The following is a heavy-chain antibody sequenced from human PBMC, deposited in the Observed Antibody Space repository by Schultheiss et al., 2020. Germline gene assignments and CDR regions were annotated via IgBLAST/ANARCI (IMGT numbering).Heavy chain of an antibody. Sequence: GESLKISCKGSGYSFTSYWIGWVRQMPGKGLEWMGIIYPGDSDTRYSPSFQGQVTISADKSISTAYLQWSSLKASDTAMYYCARRFPRAGSYYNFLDYWGQGTLVNV. J-gene: IGHJ4*02. CDR3: ARRFPRAGSYYNFLDY. CDR1: GYSFTSYW. CDR2: IYPGDSDT. V-gene: IGHV5-51*01. D-gene: IGHD3-10*01.